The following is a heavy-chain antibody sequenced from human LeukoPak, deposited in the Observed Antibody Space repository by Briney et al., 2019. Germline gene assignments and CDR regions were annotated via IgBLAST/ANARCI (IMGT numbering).Heavy chain of an antibody. Sequence: GGSLRLSCAASGFTLSNYWMHWVRQGPGKGLVWVSRVSNDGSSTAYADSVRGRFTISRDNAKNTLYLQMNSLRAEDTAVYYCAREYIVATITAYYFDYWGQGTLVTVSS. CDR3: AREYIVATITAYYFDY. V-gene: IGHV3-74*01. D-gene: IGHD5-12*01. CDR2: VSNDGSST. CDR1: GFTLSNYW. J-gene: IGHJ4*02.